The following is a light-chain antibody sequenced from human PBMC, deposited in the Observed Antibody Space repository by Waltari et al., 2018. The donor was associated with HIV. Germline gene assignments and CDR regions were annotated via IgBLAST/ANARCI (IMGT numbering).Light chain of an antibody. CDR1: HSVLSSTNSENY. Sequence: DIVMTHPSDSLAVSLGERAPIICKSRHSVLSSTNSENYLAWYQQKPGHPPHRLISWASAREPGVPDRFSGSGSETDFSLTISSLQAEDVAVYYCQQYYATPLTFGGGTKVEIK. V-gene: IGKV4-1*01. CDR2: WAS. J-gene: IGKJ4*01. CDR3: QQYYATPLT.